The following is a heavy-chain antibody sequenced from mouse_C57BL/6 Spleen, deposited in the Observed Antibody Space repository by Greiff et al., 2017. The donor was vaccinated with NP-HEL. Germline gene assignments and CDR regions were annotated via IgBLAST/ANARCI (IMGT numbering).Heavy chain of an antibody. CDR1: GYAFTNYL. Sequence: VQLQQSGAELVRPGTSVKVSCKASGYAFTNYLIEWVKQRPGQGLEWIGVINPGSGGTNYNEKFKGKATLTADKSSSTAYMQLSSLTSEDSAVYVCARNRRRSFDYWGQSTTLTVSS. CDR2: INPGSGGT. J-gene: IGHJ2*01. V-gene: IGHV1-54*01. CDR3: ARNRRRSFDY. D-gene: IGHD1-1*01.